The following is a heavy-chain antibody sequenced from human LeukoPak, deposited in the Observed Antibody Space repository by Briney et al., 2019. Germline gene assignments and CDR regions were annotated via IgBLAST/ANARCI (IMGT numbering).Heavy chain of an antibody. D-gene: IGHD1-26*01. Sequence: GASVKVSCKASGYTFTGYYMHWVRQAPGQGLEWMGWINPNSGGTNYAQKFQGRVTMTRDTSISTAYMELSRLRSDDTAVYYCARDRGGGSYLGAFDIWGQGTMATVSS. CDR2: INPNSGGT. V-gene: IGHV1-2*02. CDR3: ARDRGGGSYLGAFDI. J-gene: IGHJ3*02. CDR1: GYTFTGYY.